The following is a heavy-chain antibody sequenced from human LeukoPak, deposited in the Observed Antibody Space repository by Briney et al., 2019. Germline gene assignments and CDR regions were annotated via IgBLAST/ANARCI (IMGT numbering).Heavy chain of an antibody. CDR3: ARDRAGTISYFDY. CDR1: GGSISSGGYY. V-gene: IGHV4-31*03. CDR2: IYYSGST. D-gene: IGHD1-7*01. Sequence: TLSLTCTVSGGSISSGGYYWSWIRQHPGKGLEWIGYIYYSGSTYYNPSLKSRVTISVDTSKNQFSLKLSSVTAADTAVYYCARDRAGTISYFDYWGQGTLVTVSS. J-gene: IGHJ4*02.